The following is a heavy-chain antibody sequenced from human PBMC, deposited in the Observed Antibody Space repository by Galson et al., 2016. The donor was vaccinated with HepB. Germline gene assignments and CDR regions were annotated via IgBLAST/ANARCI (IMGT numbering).Heavy chain of an antibody. Sequence: SVKVSCKASGYTFTSYYMHWVRQAPGQGLEWMGVINPSGEATSYAQKFQGRVTMTRDTSTSTVYMEVSNLKSEDTAVYYCARDVEATVTNYYYYYGVDVWGQGTTVTVSS. CDR1: GYTFTSYY. CDR2: INPSGEAT. J-gene: IGHJ6*02. D-gene: IGHD4-11*01. CDR3: ARDVEATVTNYYYYYGVDV. V-gene: IGHV1-46*01.